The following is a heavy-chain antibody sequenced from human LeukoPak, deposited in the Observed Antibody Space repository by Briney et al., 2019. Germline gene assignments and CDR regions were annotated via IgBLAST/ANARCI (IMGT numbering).Heavy chain of an antibody. J-gene: IGHJ4*02. CDR2: IRYDGSNK. Sequence: PGGSLRLSCAASGFTFSSYAMSWVRQAPGKGLEWVAFIRYDGSNKYYADSVKGRFTISRDNSKNTLYLQMNSLRAEDTAVYYCARRNGQDIVATFRRRYYFDYWGQGTLVTVSS. CDR1: GFTFSSYA. D-gene: IGHD5-12*01. CDR3: ARRNGQDIVATFRRRYYFDY. V-gene: IGHV3-30*02.